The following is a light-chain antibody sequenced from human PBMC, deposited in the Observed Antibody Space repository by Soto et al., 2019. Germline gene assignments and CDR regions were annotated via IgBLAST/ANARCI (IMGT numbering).Light chain of an antibody. CDR2: AAS. CDR3: QKYNSAPRT. V-gene: IGKV1-27*01. J-gene: IGKJ1*01. CDR1: QDINNY. Sequence: DIQMTQSPSSLSASVGDRVTITCRASQDINNYLAWYQVQPGKGPKLLIYAASTLQSGVPSRFSGSGSGTDFTLTISSLQPGDVATYFCQKYNSAPRTFGQGTRVEI.